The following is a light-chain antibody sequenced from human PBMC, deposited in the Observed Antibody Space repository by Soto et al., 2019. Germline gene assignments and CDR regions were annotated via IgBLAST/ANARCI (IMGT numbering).Light chain of an antibody. CDR1: RLGDKY. CDR2: QDN. Sequence: SYELTQPPSVSVSPGQTASITCTGDRLGDKYTCWYQQKPGQPPVLVIYQDNKRPSGITERFSGSNSGNTATLTISGTQAMDEADYYCQAWDSNTGYVFGAGTQLTVL. CDR3: QAWDSNTGYV. J-gene: IGLJ1*01. V-gene: IGLV3-1*01.